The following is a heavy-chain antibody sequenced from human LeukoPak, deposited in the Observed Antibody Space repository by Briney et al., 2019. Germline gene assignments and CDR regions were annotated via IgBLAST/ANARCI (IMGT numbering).Heavy chain of an antibody. CDR2: IWYDGSNK. CDR1: GLTFSSYG. Sequence: GGSLRLSCAASGLTFSSYGMHWVRQAPGKGLEWVAVIWYDGSNKYYADSVKGRFTISRDNSKNTLYLQVSSLRADDTAVYYCASSTQISKYADYWGQGALVTVSS. CDR3: ASSTQISKYADY. D-gene: IGHD2-2*01. V-gene: IGHV3-33*01. J-gene: IGHJ4*02.